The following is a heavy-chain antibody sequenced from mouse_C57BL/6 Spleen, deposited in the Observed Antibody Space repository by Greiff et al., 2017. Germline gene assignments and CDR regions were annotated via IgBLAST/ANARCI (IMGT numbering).Heavy chain of an antibody. Sequence: VQLQQSGAELVRPGASVKLSCTASGFNIKDDYMHWVKQRPEQGLEWIGWIDPENGDTEYASKFQGKATITADTSSNTAYLQLSSLTSEYTAVYYCTTSFTRAYWGQGTLVTVSA. CDR1: GFNIKDDY. V-gene: IGHV14-4*01. D-gene: IGHD1-1*01. CDR2: IDPENGDT. J-gene: IGHJ3*01. CDR3: TTSFTRAY.